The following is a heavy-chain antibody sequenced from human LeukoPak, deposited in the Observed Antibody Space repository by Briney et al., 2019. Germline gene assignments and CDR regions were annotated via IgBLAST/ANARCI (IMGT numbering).Heavy chain of an antibody. J-gene: IGHJ4*02. Sequence: GASVKVSCKASGYTFTNYGISWVRQAPGHGLEWMGWISAYNGNTNYAQKRQGRVTVTTDTSTSTVYMELNSLGSEDTAVYYCARERRAWGEDFWGQGTLVTVSS. V-gene: IGHV1-18*04. CDR2: ISAYNGNT. CDR1: GYTFTNYG. CDR3: ARERRAWGEDF. D-gene: IGHD3-16*01.